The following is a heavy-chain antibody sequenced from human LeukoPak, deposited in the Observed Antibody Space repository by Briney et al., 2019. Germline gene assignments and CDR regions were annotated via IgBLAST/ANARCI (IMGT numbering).Heavy chain of an antibody. CDR3: ASPPNPMVRGVKRAFVY. J-gene: IGHJ4*02. CDR2: INHSGST. D-gene: IGHD3-10*01. V-gene: IGHV4-34*01. Sequence: SETLSLTCTVSGGSISSYYWSWIRQPPGKGLEWIGEINHSGSTNYNPSLKSRVTISADTSKNQFSLKLSSVTAADTAVYYCASPPNPMVRGVKRAFVYWGQGTLVTVSS. CDR1: GGSISSYY.